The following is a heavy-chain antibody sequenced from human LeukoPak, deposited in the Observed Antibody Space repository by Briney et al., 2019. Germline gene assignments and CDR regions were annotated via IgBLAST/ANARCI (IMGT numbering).Heavy chain of an antibody. CDR1: GFTFSSYS. D-gene: IGHD5-18*01. Sequence: PGGSLRLSCAASGFTFSSYSMNWVRQAPGKGLEWVSSISSSSSYIYYADSVKGRFTISRDNAKNSLYLQMNSLRAEDTAVYYCARVSDGYSYAPEYWGQGTLVTVSS. J-gene: IGHJ4*02. CDR2: ISSSSSYI. CDR3: ARVSDGYSYAPEY. V-gene: IGHV3-21*01.